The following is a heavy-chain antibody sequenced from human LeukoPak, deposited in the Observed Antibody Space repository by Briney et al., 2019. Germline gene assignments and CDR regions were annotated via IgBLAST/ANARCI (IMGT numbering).Heavy chain of an antibody. CDR3: ARDEVWFGELLTDY. Sequence: GGSLRLSCAASGFTFSSYWMHWVRQAPGKGLVWVSRINSDGSSTSYADSVKGRFTISRDNAKNSLYLQMNSLRAEDTAVYYCARDEVWFGELLTDYWGQGTLVTVSS. CDR1: GFTFSSYW. CDR2: INSDGSST. D-gene: IGHD3-10*01. V-gene: IGHV3-74*01. J-gene: IGHJ4*02.